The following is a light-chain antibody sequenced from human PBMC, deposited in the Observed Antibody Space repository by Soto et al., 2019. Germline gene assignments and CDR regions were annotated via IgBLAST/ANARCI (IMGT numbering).Light chain of an antibody. V-gene: IGKV3-15*01. CDR1: QSVSSN. CDR2: GAS. J-gene: IGKJ3*01. Sequence: EIVMTQSPGTLSESPGERATLSCRASQSVSSNLAWYQQKPGQAPRLLIYGASTRATGIPARFSGSGSGTEFTITISSLQSEDFAVYYCQQYNNWPLFTFGPGTKVDIK. CDR3: QQYNNWPLFT.